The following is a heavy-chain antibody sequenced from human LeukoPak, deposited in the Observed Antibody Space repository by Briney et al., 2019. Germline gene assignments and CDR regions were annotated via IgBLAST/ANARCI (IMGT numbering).Heavy chain of an antibody. CDR2: IYYSGST. CDR1: GGSISSYY. V-gene: IGHV4-59*01. D-gene: IGHD2-8*02. J-gene: IGHJ4*02. Sequence: SETLSLTCAVSGGSISSYYWSWIRQPPGKGLEWIGFIYYSGSTNYNPSLESRVTISVDTSKKQFSLKLSSVTAADSAFYYCASGSGGYFDSWGQGSLVTVSP. CDR3: ASGSGGYFDS.